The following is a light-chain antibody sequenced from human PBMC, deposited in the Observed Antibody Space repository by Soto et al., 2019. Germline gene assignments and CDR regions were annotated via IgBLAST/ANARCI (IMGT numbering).Light chain of an antibody. CDR1: QSVNDK. CDR2: GAS. Sequence: ELVMTQSPATLSVSPGERATLSCRASQSVNDKLAWFQQKPGQAPRLLIYGASITATGIPARFSGSGSGTEFTLTIFNLQSEDFAVYYCQQYNDWPPFTFGPGTKVDLK. J-gene: IGKJ3*01. CDR3: QQYNDWPPFT. V-gene: IGKV3-15*01.